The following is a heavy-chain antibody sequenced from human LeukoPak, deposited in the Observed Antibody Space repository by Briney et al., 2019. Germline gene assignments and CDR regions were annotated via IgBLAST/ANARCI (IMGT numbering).Heavy chain of an antibody. J-gene: IGHJ4*02. CDR2: ISDSGSRT. D-gene: IGHD3-22*01. Sequence: GGSLRLSCAASGFIFDRYGMTWVRQAPGEGLKWVSRISDSGSRTYYADSVKGRFTLSRDNSKNTVYVQMNSLRAEDTAIYYCAKQESSGSYPYYFDYWGQGTLVTVSS. CDR3: AKQESSGSYPYYFDY. CDR1: GFIFDRYG. V-gene: IGHV3-23*01.